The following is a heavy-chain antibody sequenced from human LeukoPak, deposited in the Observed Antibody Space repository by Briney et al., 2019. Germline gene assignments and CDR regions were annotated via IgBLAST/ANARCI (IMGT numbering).Heavy chain of an antibody. CDR1: GGSISSYY. CDR2: IYYSGGT. D-gene: IGHD5-24*01. V-gene: IGHV4-59*01. CDR3: ATRDGYNRFDY. Sequence: PSETLSLTCTVSGGSISSYYWSWIRQPPGKGLEWIGYIYYSGGTNYNPSLKSRVTISVDTSKNQFSLKLSSVTAADTAVYYCATRDGYNRFDYWGQGTLVTVSS. J-gene: IGHJ4*02.